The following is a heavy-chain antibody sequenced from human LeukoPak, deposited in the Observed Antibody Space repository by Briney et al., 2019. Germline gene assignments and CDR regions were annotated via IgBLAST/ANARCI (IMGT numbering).Heavy chain of an antibody. CDR1: GFTFSSYW. D-gene: IGHD3-22*01. CDR2: IKQHGSEK. CDR3: ARAADSSGYLLAYFDY. V-gene: IGHV3-7*01. J-gene: IGHJ4*02. Sequence: GGSLRLSCAASGFTFSSYWMSWVRQAPGKGLEWVANIKQHGSEKYYVDSVKGRFTISRDNAKNSLYLQMNSLRAEDTAVYYCARAADSSGYLLAYFDYWGQGTLVTVSS.